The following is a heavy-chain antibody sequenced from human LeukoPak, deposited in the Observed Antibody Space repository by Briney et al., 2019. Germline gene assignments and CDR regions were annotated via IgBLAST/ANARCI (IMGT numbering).Heavy chain of an antibody. CDR3: ARVVTVTTGYYYYYMDV. CDR1: GGSISSYY. CDR2: IYYSGST. J-gene: IGHJ6*03. V-gene: IGHV4-59*01. Sequence: SETLSLTCAVYGGSISSYYWSWIRQPPGKGLEWIGYIYYSGSTNYNPSLKSRVTISVDTSENQFSLKLSSVTAADTAVYYCARVVTVTTGYYYYYMDVWGKGTTVTVSS. D-gene: IGHD4-11*01.